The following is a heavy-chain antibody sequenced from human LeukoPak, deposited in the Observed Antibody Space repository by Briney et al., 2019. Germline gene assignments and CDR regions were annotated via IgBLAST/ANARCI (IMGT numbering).Heavy chain of an antibody. CDR3: ARDGHSRIAAAGTVDY. CDR1: GYTFTGYY. D-gene: IGHD6-13*01. CDR2: INPNSGGT. Sequence: ASVKVSCKASGYTFTGYYMHWVRQAPGQGLEWMGWINPNSGGTYYAQKFQGRVTMTSDTSISTAYMELSRLRSDDTAVYYCARDGHSRIAAAGTVDYWGQGTLVTVSS. J-gene: IGHJ4*02. V-gene: IGHV1-2*02.